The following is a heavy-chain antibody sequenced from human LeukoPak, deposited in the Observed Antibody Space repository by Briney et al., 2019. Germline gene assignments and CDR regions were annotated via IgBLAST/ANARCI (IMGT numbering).Heavy chain of an antibody. V-gene: IGHV3-21*04. Sequence: PGGSLRLSCAASGFTFSSYSMNWVRQAPGKGLEWVSSISSSSSYIYYADSVKGRFTISRDNAKNSLYLQMNSLRAEDTAVYYCAKDYGAVSVIMITLDYWGQGTLVTVSS. CDR2: ISSSSSYI. CDR1: GFTFSSYS. J-gene: IGHJ4*02. D-gene: IGHD3-16*01. CDR3: AKDYGAVSVIMITLDY.